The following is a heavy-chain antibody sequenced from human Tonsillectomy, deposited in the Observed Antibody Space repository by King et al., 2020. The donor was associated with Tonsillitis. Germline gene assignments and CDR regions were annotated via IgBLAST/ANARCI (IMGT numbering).Heavy chain of an antibody. J-gene: IGHJ5*02. CDR1: GYSIISDDYH. CDR3: AREIAPGRIGP. D-gene: IGHD1-14*01. V-gene: IGHV4-38-2*02. CDR2: VFHRGSP. Sequence: VQLQESGPGLVQPSETLSLTCGVSGYSIISDDYHWGWIRQSPGKGLEWIGSVFHRGSPYYNPSLKSRVTISLDRSENHFSLQLTSVTAADTAVYYCAREIAPGRIGPWGQGTLVTVSS.